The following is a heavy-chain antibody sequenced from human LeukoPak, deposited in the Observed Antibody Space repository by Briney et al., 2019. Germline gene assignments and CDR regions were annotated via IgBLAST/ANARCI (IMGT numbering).Heavy chain of an antibody. D-gene: IGHD3-10*01. J-gene: IGHJ3*02. CDR2: ISYDGSNK. CDR1: GFTFSSYA. V-gene: IGHV3-30*04. CDR3: ARELGSGSYRARSSDAFDI. Sequence: GGSLRLSCAASGFTFSSYAMHWVRQAPGKGLEWVAVISYDGSNKYYADSVKGRFTISRDNSKNTLYLQMYSLRAEDTAVYYCARELGSGSYRARSSDAFDIWGQGTMVTVSS.